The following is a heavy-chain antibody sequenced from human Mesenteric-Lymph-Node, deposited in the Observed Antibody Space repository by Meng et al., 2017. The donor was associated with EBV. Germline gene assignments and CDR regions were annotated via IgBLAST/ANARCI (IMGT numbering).Heavy chain of an antibody. J-gene: IGHJ4*02. CDR3: ARARVYYGSTTPFDEFDN. Sequence: EVLLVESGGGLVEPGGSLRLSCVASGFTFSNYPINWVRQAPGKGLEWVSSISSCSTYIYYANSVKGRFTISRDNAGDSLYLQMNSLRPEDTAVYYCARARVYYGSTTPFDEFDNWGQGTLVTVSS. V-gene: IGHV3-21*01. CDR1: GFTFSNYP. CDR2: ISSCSTYI. D-gene: IGHD3-10*01.